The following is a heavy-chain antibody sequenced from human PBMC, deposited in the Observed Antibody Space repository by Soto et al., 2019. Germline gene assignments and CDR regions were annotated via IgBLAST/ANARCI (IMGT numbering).Heavy chain of an antibody. CDR3: TRRNSGYDTGPIDY. D-gene: IGHD5-12*01. V-gene: IGHV3-73*01. J-gene: IGHJ4*02. CDR1: GVTFSGSA. Sequence: PGGSLRLSCAASGVTFSGSAMHWVRQASGKGLEWVGRIRSKANSYATAYAASVKGRFTISRDDSKNTAYLQMNSLKTEDTAVYYCTRRNSGYDTGPIDYWGQGTLVPSPQ. CDR2: IRSKANSYAT.